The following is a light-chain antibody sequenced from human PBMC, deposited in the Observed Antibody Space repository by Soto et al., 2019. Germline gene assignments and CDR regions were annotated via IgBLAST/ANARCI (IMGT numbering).Light chain of an antibody. Sequence: QSALTQPASVSGSPGQSITISCTGTNTDVGGYNYVSWYQQHPGKAPQLIIFEASNRPSGVSARSSGSKSGTTASLTVSGLQPEDEADYYCLSFASGNTRVFGTGTKVTVL. J-gene: IGLJ1*01. V-gene: IGLV2-14*01. CDR3: LSFASGNTRV. CDR2: EAS. CDR1: NTDVGGYNY.